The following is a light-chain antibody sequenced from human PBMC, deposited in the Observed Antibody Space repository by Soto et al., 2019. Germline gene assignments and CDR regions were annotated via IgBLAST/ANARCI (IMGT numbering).Light chain of an antibody. CDR1: QFISTY. Sequence: DIEMTQSPSSLYASVGDTDTITCRRRQFISTYLNWYQQKRGKAPKLLLYTTSSLHSGVPSRFISGGSGTELTLTISSLQPEDFANYYCQQSYSTLPITFGQGTRLEIK. CDR3: QQSYSTLPIT. CDR2: TTS. V-gene: IGKV1-39*01. J-gene: IGKJ5*01.